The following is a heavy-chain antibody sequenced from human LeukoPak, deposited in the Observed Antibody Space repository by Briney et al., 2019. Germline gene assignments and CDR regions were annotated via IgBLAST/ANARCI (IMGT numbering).Heavy chain of an antibody. Sequence: GGSLRLSCAASGFTFSSYEMNWVRQAPGKGLEWVSYISSSGSTIYYADSVKGRFTISRDNSKNTLYLQMNSLRAEDTAVYYCAKDQDYYDSSGLWYYFDYWGQGTLVTVSS. V-gene: IGHV3-48*03. CDR1: GFTFSSYE. CDR3: AKDQDYYDSSGLWYYFDY. D-gene: IGHD3-22*01. J-gene: IGHJ4*02. CDR2: ISSSGSTI.